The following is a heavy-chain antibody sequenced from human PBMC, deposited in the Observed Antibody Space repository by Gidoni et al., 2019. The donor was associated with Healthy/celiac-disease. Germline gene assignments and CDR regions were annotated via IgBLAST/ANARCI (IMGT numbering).Heavy chain of an antibody. CDR2: IYYSGST. CDR3: ARDNEGGASWFGELVYAFDI. V-gene: IGHV4-31*03. D-gene: IGHD3-10*01. J-gene: IGHJ3*02. Sequence: QVQLQESGPGLVKPSQTLSLTCTVSGGSISSGGYYWSWLRQHPGKGLEWIGYIYYSGSTYYNPSLKSRVTISVDTSKNQFSLKLSSVTAADTAVYYCARDNEGGASWFGELVYAFDIWGQGTMVTVSS. CDR1: GGSISSGGYY.